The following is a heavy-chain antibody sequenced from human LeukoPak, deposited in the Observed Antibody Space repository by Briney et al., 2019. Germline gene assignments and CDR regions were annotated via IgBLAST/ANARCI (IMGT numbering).Heavy chain of an antibody. CDR1: GFTFSSYA. J-gene: IGHJ6*02. CDR2: ISASGGST. V-gene: IGHV3-23*01. D-gene: IGHD2-2*01. Sequence: GGSLRLSCAASGFTFSSYAMSWVRQAPGKGLEWVSAISASGGSTYYADSVKGRFTISRDNSKNTLYLQMNSLRAEDTAVYYCAKESYCSSTSCLDYYYYGMDVWGQGTTVTVSS. CDR3: AKESYCSSTSCLDYYYYGMDV.